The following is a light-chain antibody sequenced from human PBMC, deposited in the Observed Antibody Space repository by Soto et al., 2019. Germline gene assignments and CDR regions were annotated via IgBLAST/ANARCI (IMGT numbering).Light chain of an antibody. J-gene: IGKJ3*01. Sequence: EIVLTQSPGTLSVSPGERVTLSCRASQSVGSSYLAWYQQRPGQAPRLLIFGASYRATGIPDRFSGSGSGTDFTLTISRLEPEDFAVYYSQQYSSSPPEFTFGPGTKVDSK. CDR1: QSVGSSY. V-gene: IGKV3-20*01. CDR3: QQYSSSPPEFT. CDR2: GAS.